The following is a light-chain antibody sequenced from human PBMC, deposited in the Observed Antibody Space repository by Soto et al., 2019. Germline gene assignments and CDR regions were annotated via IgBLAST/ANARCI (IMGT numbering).Light chain of an antibody. CDR3: QQYDDWQPFT. CDR2: AAS. J-gene: IGKJ2*01. CDR1: QSVAAK. V-gene: IGKV3-15*01. Sequence: EVVMTQLPATLSVSPGERVSLSCRASQSVAAKLAWYQQKPGQAPRLLIYAASSRAAGIPTRFSGSGSGTDFTLTISSLQPEDFAVYYCQQYDDWQPFTFGQGTRLDI.